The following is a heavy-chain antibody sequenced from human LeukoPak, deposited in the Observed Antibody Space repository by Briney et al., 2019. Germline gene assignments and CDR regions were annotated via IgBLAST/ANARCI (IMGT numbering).Heavy chain of an antibody. D-gene: IGHD1-26*01. Sequence: ASVTVSCKASGYTFTGYYMHWVRQAPGQGLEWMGWINPNSGGTNYAQKFQGRVTMTRDTSISTAYMELSRLRSDDTAVYYRARVVVGATSSEDYFDYWGQGTLVTVSS. CDR1: GYTFTGYY. J-gene: IGHJ4*02. V-gene: IGHV1-2*02. CDR3: ARVVVGATSSEDYFDY. CDR2: INPNSGGT.